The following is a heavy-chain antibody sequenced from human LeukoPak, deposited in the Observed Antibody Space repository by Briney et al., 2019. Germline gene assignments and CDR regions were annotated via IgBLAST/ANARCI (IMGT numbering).Heavy chain of an antibody. J-gene: IGHJ6*04. Sequence: GGSLRLSCAVSGFTFSSYWMHWVRQAPGKGLVWVSRINSDGSRTTYADSVKGRFTISRDNAKNSLYLQMNSLRAEDTAVYYCARFGYCSGGSCYRPGVWGKGTTVTVSS. CDR2: INSDGSRT. CDR3: ARFGYCSGGSCYRPGV. D-gene: IGHD2-15*01. V-gene: IGHV3-74*01. CDR1: GFTFSSYW.